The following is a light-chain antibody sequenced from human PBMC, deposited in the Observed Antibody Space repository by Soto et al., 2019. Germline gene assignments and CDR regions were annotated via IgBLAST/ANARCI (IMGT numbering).Light chain of an antibody. CDR1: QSVSSN. J-gene: IGKJ4*01. CDR2: GAS. Sequence: EIVMTQSPATLSVSAGERATLSCRASQSVSSNLAWYQRKPGQAPRLLILGASTRATGIPARFSGSGSGTEFTLTISSLQSEDFAAYYCQQYNNWPLLTFGGGTTVEIK. CDR3: QQYNNWPLLT. V-gene: IGKV3-15*01.